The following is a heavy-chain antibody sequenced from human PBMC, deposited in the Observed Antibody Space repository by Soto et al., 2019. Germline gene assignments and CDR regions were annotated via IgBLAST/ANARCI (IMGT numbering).Heavy chain of an antibody. J-gene: IGHJ6*02. CDR3: AMVDVYVIPSPRDV. CDR2: INAYNGNT. Sequence: ASVKVSCKASGYRFTSYGIGWVRQAPGQGLEWMGWINAYNGNTNYAQNLQGRVTLTTDTSTSTAYMELRSLRSNDTAVYYCAMVDVYVIPSPRDVWGQGTTVTVSS. CDR1: GYRFTSYG. V-gene: IGHV1-18*01. D-gene: IGHD3-16*02.